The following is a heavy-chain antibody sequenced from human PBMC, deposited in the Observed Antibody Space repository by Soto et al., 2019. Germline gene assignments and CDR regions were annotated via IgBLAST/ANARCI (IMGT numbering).Heavy chain of an antibody. CDR2: IYSGGST. V-gene: IGHV3-53*02. CDR3: VRLELGIGRDY. J-gene: IGHJ4*02. Sequence: EVQLVETGGGLIQPGGSLRLSCAVSGFTVSNNYMSWVRQAPGKGLERVSVIYSGGSTYYADSVKDRFTISRDKSKNTVYLQMNSLRADDTAVYYCVRLELGIGRDYWGLGTLVTVSS. CDR1: GFTVSNNY. D-gene: IGHD1-26*01.